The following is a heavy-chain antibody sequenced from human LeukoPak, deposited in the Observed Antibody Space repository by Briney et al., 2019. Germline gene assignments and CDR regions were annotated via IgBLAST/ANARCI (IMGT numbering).Heavy chain of an antibody. J-gene: IGHJ6*02. CDR3: ARVRYDYYGMDV. CDR2: INDDGSST. Sequence: GGSLRLSCAASGFTFSSYWMHWVRQGPGKGLLWVSRINDDGSSTSYADSVEGRFTISRDNAKNTSYLQMNSLRAEDTAVYYCARVRYDYYGMDVWGQGTTVTVSS. V-gene: IGHV3-74*01. D-gene: IGHD3-10*01. CDR1: GFTFSSYW.